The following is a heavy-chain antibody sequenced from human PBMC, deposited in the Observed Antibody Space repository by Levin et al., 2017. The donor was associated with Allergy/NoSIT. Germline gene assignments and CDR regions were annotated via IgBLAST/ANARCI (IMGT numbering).Heavy chain of an antibody. D-gene: IGHD3-10*01. J-gene: IGHJ4*02. CDR3: ARPMVRGVPFDY. CDR2: ISYDGSNK. V-gene: IGHV3-30-3*01. Sequence: GESLKISCAASGFTFSSYAMHWVRQAPGKGLEWVAVISYDGSNKYYADSVKGRFTISRDNSKNTLYLQMNSLRAEDTAVYYCARPMVRGVPFDYWGQGTLVTVSS. CDR1: GFTFSSYA.